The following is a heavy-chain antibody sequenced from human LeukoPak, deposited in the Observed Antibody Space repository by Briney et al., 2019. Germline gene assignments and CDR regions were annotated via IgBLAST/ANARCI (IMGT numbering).Heavy chain of an antibody. CDR2: LSSSGGAT. Sequence: GGSLRLSCVASGFTFSNYAMSWVRQAPGKGLEWVSILSSSGGATYYADSVKGRFAISRDNSKNTLYLQMSSLRADDTAVYYCARAYYYDTSATPDYWGQGTLVTVSS. J-gene: IGHJ4*02. CDR3: ARAYYYDTSATPDY. V-gene: IGHV3-23*01. D-gene: IGHD3-22*01. CDR1: GFTFSNYA.